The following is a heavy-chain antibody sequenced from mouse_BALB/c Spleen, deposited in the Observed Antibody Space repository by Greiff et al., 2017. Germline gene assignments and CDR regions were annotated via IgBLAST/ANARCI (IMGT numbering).Heavy chain of an antibody. V-gene: IGHV2-4-1*01. D-gene: IGHD2-14*01. Sequence: VKLQESGPGLVQPSQSLSITCTVSGFSLTSYGVHWVRQSPGKGLEWLGVIWSGGSTDYNAAFISRLSISKDNSKSQVFFKMNSLQADDTAIYYCARNIFYRYDVEAAYWGQGTLVTVSA. CDR3: ARNIFYRYDVEAAY. CDR2: IWSGGST. J-gene: IGHJ3*01. CDR1: GFSLTSYG.